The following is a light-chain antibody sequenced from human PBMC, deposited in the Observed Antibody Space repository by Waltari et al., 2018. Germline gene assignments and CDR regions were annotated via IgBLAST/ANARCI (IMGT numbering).Light chain of an antibody. CDR1: QSLLHTNAYNY. CDR2: LGS. J-gene: IGKJ2*01. V-gene: IGKV2-28*01. Sequence: DIVMTQSPLSLPVTPGEPASIPRRLIQSLLHTNAYNYLDWYLQKPGQSPQLLIYLGSNRASGVPDRFSGSGSGTDFTLKISRVEAEDVGIYYCMQSLQTPYTFGQGTKLEIK. CDR3: MQSLQTPYT.